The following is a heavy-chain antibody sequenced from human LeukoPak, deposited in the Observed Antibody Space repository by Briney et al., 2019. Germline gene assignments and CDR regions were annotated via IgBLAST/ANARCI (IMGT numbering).Heavy chain of an antibody. J-gene: IGHJ4*02. CDR1: GYTFTSYD. D-gene: IGHD3-22*01. V-gene: IGHV1-8*01. CDR2: MNPNSGST. Sequence: ASVKVSCKASGYTFTSYDINWMRQATGQGLEWMGWMNPNSGSTGYAQKFQGRVTMTRNTSISTAYMELNSLRSEDTAVYYCARGDDSSGYFDYWGQGTLVTVSS. CDR3: ARGDDSSGYFDY.